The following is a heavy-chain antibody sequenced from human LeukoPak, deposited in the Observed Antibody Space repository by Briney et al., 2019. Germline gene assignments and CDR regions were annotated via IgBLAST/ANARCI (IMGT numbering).Heavy chain of an antibody. CDR1: GYTVTSYD. J-gene: IGHJ6*03. CDR2: MNPTSGNT. CDR3: ARGSYYDILTGYPSIYYYYMDV. D-gene: IGHD3-9*01. Sequence: GASVKVSCKASGYTVTSYDINWVRQATGQGLEWMGWMNPTSGNTGSAQKFQGRVTMPRNTSISSAYMELSSLRTEHTAVYYCARGSYYDILTGYPSIYYYYMDVWGKGTTVTVSS. V-gene: IGHV1-8*01.